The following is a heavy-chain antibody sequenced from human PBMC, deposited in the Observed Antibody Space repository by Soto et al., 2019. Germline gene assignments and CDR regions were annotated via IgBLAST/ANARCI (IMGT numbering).Heavy chain of an antibody. Sequence: SETLSLTCAVYGGSFSGYYWSWIRQPPGKGLEWIGEINHSGSTNYNPSLKSRVTISVDTSKNQFSLKLSSVTAADTAVYYCACQPTAGSYYDLGSYYYYYAMDVWGQGTTVTVSS. V-gene: IGHV4-34*01. CDR2: INHSGST. D-gene: IGHD3-10*01. J-gene: IGHJ6*02. CDR1: GGSFSGYY. CDR3: ACQPTAGSYYDLGSYYYYYAMDV.